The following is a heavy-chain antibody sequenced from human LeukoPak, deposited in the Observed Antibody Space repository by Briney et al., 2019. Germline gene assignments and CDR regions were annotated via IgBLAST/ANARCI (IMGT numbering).Heavy chain of an antibody. CDR2: IDPGDSDA. D-gene: IGHD2-15*01. CDR3: ARGGGGCTGDTCYPYFDY. V-gene: IGHV5-51*01. J-gene: IGHJ4*02. Sequence: GESLKISCKGSGYRFTRYWIGWVRQMPGKGLEWMGIIDPGDSDARYSPSFHGQVTFSVDKSISTAYLQWSGLKASDTAIYYCARGGGGCTGDTCYPYFDYWGQGTLVTVSS. CDR1: GYRFTRYW.